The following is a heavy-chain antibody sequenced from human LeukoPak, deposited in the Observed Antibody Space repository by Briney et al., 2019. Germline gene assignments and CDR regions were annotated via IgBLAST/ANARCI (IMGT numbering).Heavy chain of an antibody. Sequence: SETLSLTCAVYGGSFSGYYWSWIRQPPGKGLEWIGEINHSGSTNYNPSLKSRVTISVDTSKNQFSLKLSSVTAADTAVYYCARASMVRGVSLWGQGTLVTASS. CDR1: GGSFSGYY. J-gene: IGHJ4*02. D-gene: IGHD3-10*01. V-gene: IGHV4-34*01. CDR2: INHSGST. CDR3: ARASMVRGVSL.